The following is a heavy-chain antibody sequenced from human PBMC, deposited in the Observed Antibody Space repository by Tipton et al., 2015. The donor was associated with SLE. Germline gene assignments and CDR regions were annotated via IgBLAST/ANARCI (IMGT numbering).Heavy chain of an antibody. V-gene: IGHV1-2*02. Sequence: QLVQSGPEVKKPGASVKVSCKASGYTFTGYYMHWVRQAPGQGLEWMGWINPNSGGTNYAQKFQGRVTMTRETSISTGYMELSRLRSDDTAVYYWARVSELGIQSPFDYWGQGTLVTVSS. CDR2: INPNSGGT. CDR1: GYTFTGYY. J-gene: IGHJ4*02. D-gene: IGHD7-27*01. CDR3: ARVSELGIQSPFDY.